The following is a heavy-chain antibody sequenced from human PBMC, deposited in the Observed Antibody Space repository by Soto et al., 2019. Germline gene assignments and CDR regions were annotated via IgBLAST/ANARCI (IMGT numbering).Heavy chain of an antibody. CDR1: GGSINSGDYY. V-gene: IGHV4-31*03. J-gene: IGHJ4*02. CDR2: IFYSGTT. D-gene: IGHD3-10*01. CDR3: ASDVGFGSGTYFDH. Sequence: QVQLQESGPELVKPSQTLSLTCIVSGGSINSGDYYWNWIRQYPGKGLEWRGYIFYSGTTYYNPSLESRVFMSIDTSKNQFSLRLTSVTAADTAVYYCASDVGFGSGTYFDHWGQGMLVTVSS.